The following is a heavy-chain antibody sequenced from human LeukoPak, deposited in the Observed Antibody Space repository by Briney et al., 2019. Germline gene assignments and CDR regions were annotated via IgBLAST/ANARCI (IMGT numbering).Heavy chain of an antibody. V-gene: IGHV3-23*01. Sequence: GGSLRLSCAASGFSFSNYWFHWVRQAPGKGLEWVPVISGSGDTTYYADSVKGRFTISRDNSKNTLYLQMNSLRAEDTAVYYCAKDRDYYEHWGQGTLVTVSS. J-gene: IGHJ4*02. CDR3: AKDRDYYEH. CDR2: ISGSGDTT. CDR1: GFSFSNYW.